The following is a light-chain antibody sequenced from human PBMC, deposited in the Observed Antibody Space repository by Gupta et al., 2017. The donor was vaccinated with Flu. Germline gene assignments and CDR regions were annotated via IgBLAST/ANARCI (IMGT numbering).Light chain of an antibody. CDR1: QGISSY. CDR2: AAS. V-gene: IGKV1-9*01. Sequence: DIQLTQSPSFLSASVGDRVTITCRASQGISSYLAWYQQKPGKAPKLLIYAASTLQSGVPSRFCGSGSGTEFTLTISSLQPEDFATYYCQQLNSYPRSFGGGTKVEIK. J-gene: IGKJ4*01. CDR3: QQLNSYPRS.